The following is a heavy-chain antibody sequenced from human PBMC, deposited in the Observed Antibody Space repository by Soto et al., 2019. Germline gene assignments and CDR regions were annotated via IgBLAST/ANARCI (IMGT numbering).Heavy chain of an antibody. Sequence: QVHLVQSGAEVKKPGSSVKVSCKASEDTFSSYTINWVRQAPGQRLEWMGRIIPMLAMSNYALTFQGRVRSTAGRSTTTVSLHLRSLRSDDTAVYYCARSNGSGSRAFDYWGPGTLVTVSS. J-gene: IGHJ4*02. CDR2: IIPMLAMS. CDR1: EDTFSSYT. V-gene: IGHV1-69*02. CDR3: ARSNGSGSRAFDY. D-gene: IGHD3-10*01.